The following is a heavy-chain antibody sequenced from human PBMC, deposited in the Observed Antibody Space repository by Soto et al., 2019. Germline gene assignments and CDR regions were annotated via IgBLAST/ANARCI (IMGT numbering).Heavy chain of an antibody. CDR2: ISYDGSNK. CDR3: AKDRGIKDIVVVPAAGFDY. CDR1: GFTFSSYG. Sequence: QVQLVESGGGVVQPGRSLRLSCAASGFTFSSYGMHWVRQAPGKGLEWVAVISYDGSNKYYADSVKGRFTISRDNSKNTLYLQMNSLRAEDTDVYYFAKDRGIKDIVVVPAAGFDYWGQGTLVTVSS. V-gene: IGHV3-30*18. J-gene: IGHJ4*02. D-gene: IGHD2-2*01.